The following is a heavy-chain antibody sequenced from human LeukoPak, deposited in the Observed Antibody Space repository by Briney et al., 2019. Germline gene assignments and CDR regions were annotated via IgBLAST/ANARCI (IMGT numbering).Heavy chain of an antibody. D-gene: IGHD6-13*01. Sequence: PGRSRRLSCAASGFRFSSTGMHWVRQAPGKGLQWVALIWYDGSNSVYADSVKGRFTISRDNSKNTVHLTMNNLRAEDTAVYYCAKDYGTTATAFQLRAPYFDYWGQGALVIVAS. CDR3: AKDYGTTATAFQLRAPYFDY. J-gene: IGHJ4*02. CDR2: IWYDGSNS. V-gene: IGHV3-33*06. CDR1: GFRFSSTG.